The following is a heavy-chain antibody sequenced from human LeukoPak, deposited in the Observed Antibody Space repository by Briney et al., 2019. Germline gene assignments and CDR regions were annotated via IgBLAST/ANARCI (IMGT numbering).Heavy chain of an antibody. D-gene: IGHD3-10*01. V-gene: IGHV3-7*01. CDR1: GFTFSSYE. CDR2: IKQDGSEK. Sequence: GGSLRLSCTASGFTFSSYEMNWVRQAPGKGLEWVANIKQDGSEKYYVDSVKGRFTISRDNAKNSLYLQMNSLRAEDTAVYYCARRGGSGSLDYWGQGTLVTVSS. J-gene: IGHJ4*02. CDR3: ARRGGSGSLDY.